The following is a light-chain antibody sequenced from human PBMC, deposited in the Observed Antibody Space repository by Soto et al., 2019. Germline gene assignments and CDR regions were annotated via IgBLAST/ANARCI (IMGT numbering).Light chain of an antibody. J-gene: IGKJ1*01. V-gene: IGKV1-5*01. CDR1: QSIKTW. Sequence: DIRMTQSPSALSASVVDRVTITCRASQSIKTWLAWYQRKPGRAPNLLIYDASSLQSGVPSRFSGSGSGTEFTLTISSLQPDDSATYYCQQYESYSWTFGQGTKVDIK. CDR3: QQYESYSWT. CDR2: DAS.